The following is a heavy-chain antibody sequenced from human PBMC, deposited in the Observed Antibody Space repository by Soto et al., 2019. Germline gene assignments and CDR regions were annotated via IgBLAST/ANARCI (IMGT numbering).Heavy chain of an antibody. V-gene: IGHV3-21*06. CDR2: ISRTSIYI. CDR3: VSYQKREHFETSGPNWFAT. Sequence: GGALGIACVVSVLSFSTYGVNWVRQTPGKGLEWVSSISRTSIYIYYRDSVKGRFTISRDNAKNSLYLQMNGLRVEDTAVYYCVSYQKREHFETSGPNWFATWGQGTLVTLSS. CDR1: VLSFSTYG. J-gene: IGHJ5*02. D-gene: IGHD6-19*01.